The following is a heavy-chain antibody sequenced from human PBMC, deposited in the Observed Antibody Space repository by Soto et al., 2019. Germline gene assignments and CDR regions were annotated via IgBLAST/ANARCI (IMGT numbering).Heavy chain of an antibody. CDR2: IWYDGNSK. CDR1: GFTFSSYG. CDR3: VRDDVGVGIDY. Sequence: GGSLRLSCAASGFTFSSYGMHWVRQAPGKGLEWVAVIWYDGNSKSYADSVKGRFTISRDNSKNTLYLQMNSLRAEDTAVYYCVRDDVGVGIDYWGLGTLVTVSS. V-gene: IGHV3-33*01. J-gene: IGHJ4*02. D-gene: IGHD1-26*01.